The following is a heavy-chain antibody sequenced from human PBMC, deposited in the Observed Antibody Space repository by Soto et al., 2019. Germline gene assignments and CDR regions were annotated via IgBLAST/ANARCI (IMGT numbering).Heavy chain of an antibody. D-gene: IGHD3-10*01. CDR3: ARDTELPYYYYYGIDV. CDR1: GGSVSSGSYY. Sequence: SETLSLTCTVSGGSVSSGSYYWSWIRQPPGKGLEWIGYIYCSGSTNYNPSLKSRVTISVDTSKNQFSLKLSSVTAADTAVYYCARDTELPYYYYYGIDVRAQRITVTGSS. V-gene: IGHV4-61*01. CDR2: IYCSGST. J-gene: IGHJ6*02.